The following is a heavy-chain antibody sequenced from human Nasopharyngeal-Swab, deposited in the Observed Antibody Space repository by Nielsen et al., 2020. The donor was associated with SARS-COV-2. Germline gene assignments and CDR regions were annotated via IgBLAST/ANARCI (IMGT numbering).Heavy chain of an antibody. J-gene: IGHJ3*02. Sequence: GGSLRLSCAASGFTFSSYDMHWVRQAPGKGLEWVAVISYDGSNKYYADSVKGRFTISRDNSKNTLYLQMNSLRAEDTAVYYCAKDTRSNYYGSGGYYGYAFDIWGQGTMVTVSS. CDR3: AKDTRSNYYGSGGYYGYAFDI. CDR2: ISYDGSNK. D-gene: IGHD3-10*01. CDR1: GFTFSSYD. V-gene: IGHV3-30*18.